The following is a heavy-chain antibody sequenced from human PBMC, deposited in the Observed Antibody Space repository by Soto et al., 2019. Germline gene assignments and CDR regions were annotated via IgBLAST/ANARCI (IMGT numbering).Heavy chain of an antibody. Sequence: GGSLRLSCAASGFTFSSYAMHWVRQAPGKGLEWVAVISYDGSNKYYADSVKGRFTISRDNSKNTLYLQMNSLRAEDKAVYSCAKDLSPYYYDSSGYGLDYWGQGILVSVSS. D-gene: IGHD3-22*01. V-gene: IGHV3-30-3*01. J-gene: IGHJ4*02. CDR2: ISYDGSNK. CDR1: GFTFSSYA. CDR3: AKDLSPYYYDSSGYGLDY.